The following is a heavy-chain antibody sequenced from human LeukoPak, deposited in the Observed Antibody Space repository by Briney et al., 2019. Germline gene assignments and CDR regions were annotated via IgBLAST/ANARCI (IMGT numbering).Heavy chain of an antibody. D-gene: IGHD3-22*01. J-gene: IGHJ6*02. Sequence: SETLSLTCTVSGGSISSGDYYWGWIRQPPGKGLEWIGNIYYSGSTYYNPSLKSRVTISVDTSKNQFSLKLSSVTAADTAVYYCARSATYYYDGRDNDAMYVWGQGTTVTVSS. CDR1: GGSISSGDYY. V-gene: IGHV4-30-4*01. CDR3: ARSATYYYDGRDNDAMYV. CDR2: IYYSGST.